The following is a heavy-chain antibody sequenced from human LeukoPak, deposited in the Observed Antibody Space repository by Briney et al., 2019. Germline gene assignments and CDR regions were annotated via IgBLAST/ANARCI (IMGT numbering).Heavy chain of an antibody. CDR3: LKEWSGGAIFDH. Sequence: GGSLRLSCTASGIIFRENTFHWVRQAPGKGLEWVAVIWSDGSERYYADSVKGRFTFPIDNSKDTVYLQMDSLRVEDTAVYYCLKEWSGGAIFDHWGQGTLVTVSS. J-gene: IGHJ4*02. CDR1: GIIFRENT. D-gene: IGHD3-3*01. CDR2: IWSDGSER. V-gene: IGHV3-33*06.